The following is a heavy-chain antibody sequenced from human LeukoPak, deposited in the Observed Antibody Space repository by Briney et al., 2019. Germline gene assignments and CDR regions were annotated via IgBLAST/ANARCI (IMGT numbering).Heavy chain of an antibody. CDR2: ISTYNGNR. Sequence: ASVKVSCKASGYTFTSYGISWVRQAPGQGLEWMGWISTYNGNRNYAQKFQGRVTMTRNTSISTAYMELSSLRSEDTAVYYCARGLYSSGSGDAFDIWGQGTMVTVSS. J-gene: IGHJ3*02. D-gene: IGHD6-19*01. V-gene: IGHV1-18*01. CDR1: GYTFTSYG. CDR3: ARGLYSSGSGDAFDI.